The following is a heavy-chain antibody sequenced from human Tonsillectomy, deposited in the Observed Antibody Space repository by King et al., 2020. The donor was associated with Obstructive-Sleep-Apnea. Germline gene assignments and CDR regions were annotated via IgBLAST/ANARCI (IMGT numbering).Heavy chain of an antibody. CDR1: GFSFSLYD. CDR2: SGTGGEI. D-gene: IGHD3-16*01. V-gene: IGHV3-13*04. Sequence: VQLVESGGGLVQPGGSLRLSCVASGFSFSLYDMHWVRQPTGKGLEWVSVSGTGGEIYYADSVKGRFSISRENAKNSLYLQMNSLKVEATAVDYCVRGGSASSEGEFDYWGQGILVTVSS. J-gene: IGHJ4*02. CDR3: VRGGSASSEGEFDY.